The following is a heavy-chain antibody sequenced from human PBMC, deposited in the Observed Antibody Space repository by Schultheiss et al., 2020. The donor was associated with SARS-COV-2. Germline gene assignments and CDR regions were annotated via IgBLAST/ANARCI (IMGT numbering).Heavy chain of an antibody. D-gene: IGHD1/OR15-1a*01. V-gene: IGHV3-23*01. CDR2: ISGSGGST. CDR3: ARGGQTIPQNYYYYMDV. CDR1: GFTFSNAW. J-gene: IGHJ6*03. Sequence: GESLKISCAASGFTFSNAWMSWVRQAPGKGLEWVSAISGSGGSTYYADSVKGRFTISRDNAKNSLYLQMNSLRAEDTAVYYCARGGQTIPQNYYYYMDVWGKGTTVTVSS.